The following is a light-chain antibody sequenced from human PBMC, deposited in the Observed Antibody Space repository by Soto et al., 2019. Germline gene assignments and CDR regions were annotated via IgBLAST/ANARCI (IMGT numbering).Light chain of an antibody. CDR2: EVS. CDR1: SSDVGGYNY. V-gene: IGLV2-8*01. Sequence: QSALTQPPSASGSPGQSVTISCTGTSSDVGGYNYVSWYQQHPGKAPKLMIYEVSKRPAGVPDRFSGSKTGNTASLTVSGLQAEDEADYYCRSYAGSNDGVLGGGTKVTVL. J-gene: IGLJ3*02. CDR3: RSYAGSNDGV.